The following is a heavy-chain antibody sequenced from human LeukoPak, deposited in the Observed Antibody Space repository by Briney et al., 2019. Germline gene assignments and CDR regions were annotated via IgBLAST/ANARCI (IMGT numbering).Heavy chain of an antibody. CDR1: GYTFTGYY. CDR3: ARDKRVAGLSYTAGDY. V-gene: IGHV1-2*02. J-gene: IGHJ4*02. Sequence: GASVKVSCKASGYTFTGYYMHWVRQAPGHGLEWMGWLNPNSGGTKYAQKFQGRVTMTRDTSISTAYMELSRLRSDDTAVYYCARDKRVAGLSYTAGDYWGQGTLVTVSS. CDR2: LNPNSGGT. D-gene: IGHD5-18*01.